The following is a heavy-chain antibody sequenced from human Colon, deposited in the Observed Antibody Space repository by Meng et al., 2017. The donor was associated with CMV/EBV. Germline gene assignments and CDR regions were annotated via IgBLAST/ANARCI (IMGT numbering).Heavy chain of an antibody. V-gene: IGHV3-21*01. D-gene: IGHD1-7*01. J-gene: IGHJ4*02. CDR3: VRDQSKGPTNWNYEYYFDH. CDR2: ITGTSLYI. CDR1: GFTFSSYS. Sequence: GGSLRLSCAASGFTFSSYSMNWVRQAPGKGLEWVASITGTSLYIYYADSVKGRFTISRDNAKNSLYLQMDSLTADDTAVYYCVRDQSKGPTNWNYEYYFDHWGQGALVTVSS.